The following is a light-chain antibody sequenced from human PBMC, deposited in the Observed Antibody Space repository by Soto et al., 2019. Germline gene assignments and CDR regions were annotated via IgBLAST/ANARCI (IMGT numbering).Light chain of an antibody. Sequence: DIVMTQSPLSLPVTPGEPASISCRSSQSLLHSNGYNYLDWYLQKPGQSPQLLIYLGSNRASGVPDGFSGSGSGTDFTLKISRVEAEYVGVYYCMQALQTLWTFGQGTKV. CDR3: MQALQTLWT. CDR2: LGS. CDR1: QSLLHSNGYNY. V-gene: IGKV2-28*01. J-gene: IGKJ1*01.